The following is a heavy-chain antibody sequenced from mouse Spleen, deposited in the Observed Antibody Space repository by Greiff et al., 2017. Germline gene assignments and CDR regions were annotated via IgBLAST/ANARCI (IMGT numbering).Heavy chain of an antibody. V-gene: IGHV1-18*01. CDR1: GYTFTDYN. CDR3: ARHYYGSRYWYFDV. Sequence: VQLQQSGPELVKPGASVKIPCKASGYTFTDYNMDWVKQSHGKSLEWIGDINPNNGGTIYNQKFKGKATLTVDKSSSTAYMELRSLTSEDTAVYYCARHYYGSRYWYFDVWGTGTTVTVSS. CDR2: INPNNGGT. J-gene: IGHJ1*03. D-gene: IGHD1-1*01.